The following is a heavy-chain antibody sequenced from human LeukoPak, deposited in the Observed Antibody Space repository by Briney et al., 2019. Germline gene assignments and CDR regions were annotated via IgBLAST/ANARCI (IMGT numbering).Heavy chain of an antibody. J-gene: IGHJ5*02. CDR2: INTNSGVT. CDR3: TRDRLSKWFDP. Sequence: GASVKVSCKASGLTFTGVNYIHWVRQAPGQGPEWMGWINTNSGVTDYARKFQGSVTINSDTSLSTAYMELYRLTSDDTAMYYCTRDRLSKWFDPWGQGTLVTVSS. CDR1: GLTFTGVNY. V-gene: IGHV1-2*02. D-gene: IGHD5-12*01.